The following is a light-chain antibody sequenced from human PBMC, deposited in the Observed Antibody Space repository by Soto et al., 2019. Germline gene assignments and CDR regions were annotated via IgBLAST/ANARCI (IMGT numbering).Light chain of an antibody. V-gene: IGKV3-20*01. Sequence: IVLTQSPGTLSLSPGERATLSCRASQSVSSSYLAWYQQKPGQAPRLLIYGASSLQSGVPSRFSGSGSGTDFTLTISSLQPEDFATYYCQQSYSTPLAFGQGTKVDIK. J-gene: IGKJ1*01. CDR1: QSVSSSY. CDR2: GAS. CDR3: QQSYSTPLA.